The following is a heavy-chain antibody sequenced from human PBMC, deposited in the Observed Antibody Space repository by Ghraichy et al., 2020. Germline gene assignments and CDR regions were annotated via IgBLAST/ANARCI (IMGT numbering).Heavy chain of an antibody. CDR1: GFTFSGYV. V-gene: IGHV3-23*01. J-gene: IGHJ5*02. CDR2: ISANGGST. CDR3: AKAWGYCSGGTCPSYNWFDP. D-gene: IGHD2-15*01. Sequence: LSLTCAASGFTFSGYVMSWVRQAPGKGLEWVSSISANGGSTYYADSVKGRFIISRDNSKDTLYLLMNSVRAEDAATYYCAKAWGYCSGGTCPSYNWFDPWGQGTLVTVSS.